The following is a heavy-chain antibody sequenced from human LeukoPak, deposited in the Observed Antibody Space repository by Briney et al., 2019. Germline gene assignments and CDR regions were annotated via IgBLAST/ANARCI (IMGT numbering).Heavy chain of an antibody. Sequence: PGGSLRLSCPASGFTFSNYVMSWVRQAPGKGLEWVSAITGGSDSTYYADSVKGRFTISRDNSKNTLCLQMNGLRAEDTAVYYCAKGSAAARPYYFDYWGQGTLVTVSS. CDR2: ITGGSDST. CDR1: GFTFSNYV. D-gene: IGHD6-6*01. CDR3: AKGSAAARPYYFDY. V-gene: IGHV3-23*01. J-gene: IGHJ4*02.